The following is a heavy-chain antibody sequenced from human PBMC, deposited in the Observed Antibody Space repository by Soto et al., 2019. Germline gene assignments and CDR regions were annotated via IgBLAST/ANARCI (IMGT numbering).Heavy chain of an antibody. D-gene: IGHD2-2*01. V-gene: IGHV1-8*01. CDR1: GYTFTSYD. CDR3: ARGCRGDIVVVPAAPPDAFDI. Sequence: ASVKVSCKASGYTFTSYDINWVRQATGQGLEWMGWMNTNSGNTGYAQKFQGRVTMTRNTSISTAYIELSSLRSEDTAVYYCARGCRGDIVVVPAAPPDAFDIWGQGTMVTVSS. CDR2: MNTNSGNT. J-gene: IGHJ3*02.